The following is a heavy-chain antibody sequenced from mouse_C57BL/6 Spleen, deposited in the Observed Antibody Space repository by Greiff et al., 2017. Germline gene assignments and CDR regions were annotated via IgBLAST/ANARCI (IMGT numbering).Heavy chain of an antibody. V-gene: IGHV5-6*01. CDR3: EGGLRRGFDY. J-gene: IGHJ2*01. CDR1: GFTFSSYG. Sequence: EVQGVESGGDLVKPGGSLKLSCAASGFTFSSYGMSWVRQTPDKRLEWVATISSGGSYTYSPDSVKGRFTISRDNAKNTLYLQMSSLECEATAMYCCEGGLRRGFDYWGQGTTLTVSS. CDR2: ISSGGSYT. D-gene: IGHD2-4*01.